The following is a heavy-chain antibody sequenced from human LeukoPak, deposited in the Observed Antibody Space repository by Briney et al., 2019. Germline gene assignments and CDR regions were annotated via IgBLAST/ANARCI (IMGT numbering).Heavy chain of an antibody. V-gene: IGHV3-21*01. CDR1: GHTLSSNS. D-gene: IGHD6-19*01. CDR3: ARVRQWLDRDAFDI. J-gene: IGHJ3*02. CDR2: ISSSSSDI. Sequence: GGSLRLSCAASGHTLSSNSMNWVRQALGKGLEWVSSISSSSSDIHYADPVKGRFTISRDNSKNTLYLQMNSLRAEDTAVYYCARVRQWLDRDAFDIWGQGTMVTVSS.